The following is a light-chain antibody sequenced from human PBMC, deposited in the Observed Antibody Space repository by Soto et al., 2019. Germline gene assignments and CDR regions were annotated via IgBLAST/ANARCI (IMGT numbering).Light chain of an antibody. V-gene: IGKV1-6*01. J-gene: IGKJ1*01. CDR3: LQEHKSPLT. Sequence: AIQMTQSPSSLSACVGHRVTITCRASQGIKNDLGWYQQKPGKAPNILIYAASSLQSGVPSRFSGSGSGTDFTHTITSLQPEDSATYYYLQEHKSPLTFGQGAKEDIK. CDR1: QGIKND. CDR2: AAS.